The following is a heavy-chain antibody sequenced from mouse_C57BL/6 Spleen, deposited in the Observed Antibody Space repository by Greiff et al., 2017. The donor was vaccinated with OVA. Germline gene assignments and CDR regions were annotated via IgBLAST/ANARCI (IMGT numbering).Heavy chain of an antibody. Sequence: EVKLVESEGGLVQPGSSMKLSCTASGFTFSDYYMAWVRQVPEKGLEWVANINYDGSSTYYLDSLKSRFIISRDNAKNILYLQMSSLKSEDTATYYCARSYSNVFDYWGQGTTLTVSS. D-gene: IGHD2-5*01. CDR2: INYDGSST. V-gene: IGHV5-16*01. CDR1: GFTFSDYY. J-gene: IGHJ2*01. CDR3: ARSYSNVFDY.